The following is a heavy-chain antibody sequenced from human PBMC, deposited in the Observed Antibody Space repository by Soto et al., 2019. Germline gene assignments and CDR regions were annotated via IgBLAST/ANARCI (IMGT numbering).Heavy chain of an antibody. V-gene: IGHV3-30*18. CDR1: GFTFSSYG. D-gene: IGHD2-2*01. J-gene: IGHJ4*02. Sequence: SLRLSCAASGFTFSSYGMHWVRQAPGKGLEWVAVISYDGSNKYYADSVKGRFTISRDNSKNTLYLQMNSLRAEDTAVYYCAKEAERYCRSTSCYDLDYWGQGTLVTVSS. CDR2: ISYDGSNK. CDR3: AKEAERYCRSTSCYDLDY.